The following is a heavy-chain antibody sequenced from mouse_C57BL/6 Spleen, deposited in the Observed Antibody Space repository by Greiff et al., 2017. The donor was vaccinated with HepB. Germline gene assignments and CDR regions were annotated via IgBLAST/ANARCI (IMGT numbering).Heavy chain of an antibody. CDR2: ISSGSSTI. V-gene: IGHV5-17*01. J-gene: IGHJ4*01. D-gene: IGHD1-1*01. Sequence: EVKLMESGGGLVKPGGSLKLSCAASGFTFSDYGMHWVRQAPEKGLEWVAYISSGSSTIYYADTVKGRFTISGDNAKNPLFLQMYSLRSEDTAMYYCARRTTVVATGGAMDYWGQGTSVTVSS. CDR1: GFTFSDYG. CDR3: ARRTTVVATGGAMDY.